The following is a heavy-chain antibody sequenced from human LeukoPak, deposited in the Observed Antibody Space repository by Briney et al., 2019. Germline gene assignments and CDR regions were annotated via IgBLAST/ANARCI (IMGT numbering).Heavy chain of an antibody. CDR3: ARDPRKNALPNY. Sequence: GGSLRLSCAASGFTFTNYWMSWVRQAPGKGLVWVSRINSDGSTTSYADSVKGRFTISRDNAKNTLYLQMNSLRAEDTAVYYCARDPRKNALPNYWGQGTLVTVSS. CDR1: GFTFTNYW. J-gene: IGHJ4*02. CDR2: INSDGSTT. V-gene: IGHV3-74*01. D-gene: IGHD2-8*01.